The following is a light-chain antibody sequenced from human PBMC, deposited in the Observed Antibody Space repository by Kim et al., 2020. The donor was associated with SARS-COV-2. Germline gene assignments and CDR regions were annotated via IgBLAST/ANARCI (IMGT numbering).Light chain of an antibody. J-gene: IGKJ3*01. V-gene: IGKV1-27*01. Sequence: EAVGDRVTITCRASAGISNFLAWYQQKPGKVPKLLSYAESTLQSGVPSRFSGSGSGTDFTLTISSLQPEDVATYYCRKYNSAPLTFGPGTKVDIK. CDR2: AES. CDR1: AGISNF. CDR3: RKYNSAPLT.